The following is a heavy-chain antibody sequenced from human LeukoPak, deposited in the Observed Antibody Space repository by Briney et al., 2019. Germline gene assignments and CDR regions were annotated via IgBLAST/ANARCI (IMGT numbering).Heavy chain of an antibody. CDR2: IYYSGST. CDR3: AREGYGSGITAFDI. V-gene: IGHV4-31*03. D-gene: IGHD3-10*01. Sequence: SQTLSLTCTVSGGSISSGGYYWSWIRQHPGKGLEWIGYIYYSGSTYYNPSLKSRVTISVDTSKNQFSLKLSSVTAAYTAVYYCAREGYGSGITAFDIWGQGTMVTVSS. J-gene: IGHJ3*02. CDR1: GGSISSGGYY.